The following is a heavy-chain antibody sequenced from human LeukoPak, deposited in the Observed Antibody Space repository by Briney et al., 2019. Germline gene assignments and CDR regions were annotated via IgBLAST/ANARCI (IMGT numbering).Heavy chain of an antibody. D-gene: IGHD3-10*01. CDR1: GGSISSYY. Sequence: SVTLSLTCTVSGGSISSYYWSWIRQPPGKGLEWIGYIYYSGSTNYNPSLKSRVTISVDTSKNQFSLKLSSVTAADTAVYYCARLLWFGELKLDYYGMDVWGQGTTVTVSS. CDR3: ARLLWFGELKLDYYGMDV. CDR2: IYYSGST. V-gene: IGHV4-59*01. J-gene: IGHJ6*02.